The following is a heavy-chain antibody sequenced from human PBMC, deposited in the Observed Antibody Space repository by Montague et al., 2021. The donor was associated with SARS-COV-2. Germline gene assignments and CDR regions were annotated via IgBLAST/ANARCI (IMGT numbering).Heavy chain of an antibody. J-gene: IGHJ6*03. CDR1: GGSFSGHY. Sequence: SETLSLACAVYGGSFSGHYWSWIRQPPGKGLEWIGEINNSGSTNYNPSLKSRVTISVDTSKNQFSLKLHSVTAADTAVYYCARGRIEVSMIVVVLTGASYYMDVWGTGTTVTVSS. D-gene: IGHD3-22*01. V-gene: IGHV4-34*01. CDR3: ARGRIEVSMIVVVLTGASYYMDV. CDR2: INNSGST.